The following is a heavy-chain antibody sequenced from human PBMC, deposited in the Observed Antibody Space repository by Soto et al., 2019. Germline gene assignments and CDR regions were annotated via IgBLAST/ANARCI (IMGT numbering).Heavy chain of an antibody. D-gene: IGHD6-13*01. CDR2: ISYDGSNK. CDR3: AKYSSSWYVRVDPRD. Sequence: QVQLVESGGGVVQPGRSLRLSCAASGFTFSSYGMHWVRQAPGKGLEWVAVISYDGSNKYYADSVKGRFTISRDNSRNTLYLQMNSLRAADTAVYYCAKYSSSWYVRVDPRDWGQGTLVTVSS. V-gene: IGHV3-30*18. CDR1: GFTFSSYG. J-gene: IGHJ4*02.